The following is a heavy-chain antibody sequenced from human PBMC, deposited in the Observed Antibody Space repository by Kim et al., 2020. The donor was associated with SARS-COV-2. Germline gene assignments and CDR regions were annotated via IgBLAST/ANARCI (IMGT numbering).Heavy chain of an antibody. J-gene: IGHJ4*02. V-gene: IGHV4-34*01. CDR3: AGYYYYDSSGYYPNFDY. D-gene: IGHD3-22*01. Sequence: LKSRVTRSVDTSKNQFSLKLSSVTAADTAVYYCAGYYYYDSSGYYPNFDYWGQGTLVTVSS.